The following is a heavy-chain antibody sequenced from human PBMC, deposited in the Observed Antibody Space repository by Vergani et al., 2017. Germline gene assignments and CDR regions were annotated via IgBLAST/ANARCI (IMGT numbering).Heavy chain of an antibody. J-gene: IGHJ5*02. Sequence: QVQLVQSGAEVKKPGASVKVSCKASGYTFTSYYMHWVRQAPGQGLEWMGIINPSGGNTNYAQKLQGRVTMTTDTSTSTAYMELRSLRSDDTAVYYCARGPVAGNGPVGWFDPWGQGTLVTVSS. V-gene: IGHV1-46*01. CDR3: ARGPVAGNGPVGWFDP. CDR2: INPSGGNT. CDR1: GYTFTSYY. D-gene: IGHD6-19*01.